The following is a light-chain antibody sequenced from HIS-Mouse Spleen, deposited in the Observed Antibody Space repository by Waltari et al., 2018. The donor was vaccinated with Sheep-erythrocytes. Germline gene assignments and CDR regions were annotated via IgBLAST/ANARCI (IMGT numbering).Light chain of an antibody. CDR1: QGISSW. V-gene: IGKV1-12*01. J-gene: IGKJ4*01. CDR2: AAS. CDR3: QQSYSTPPLT. Sequence: DIQMTQSPSPASASVGDRVTITCRARQGISSWLAWYQQKPGKAPKLLIYAASRLQSGVPSRFSGSGSGTDFTLTISSRQPEDFATYYCQQSYSTPPLTFGRGTKVEIK.